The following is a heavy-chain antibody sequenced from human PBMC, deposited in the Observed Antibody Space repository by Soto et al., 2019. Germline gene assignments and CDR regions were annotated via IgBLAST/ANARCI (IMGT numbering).Heavy chain of an antibody. CDR1: GFTFSDHY. CDR2: VRNKANGYTT. CDR3: TRRYPQRLYFDY. Sequence: EVQLVESGGGLVQPGGSLRLSCAASGFTFSDHYMDWVRQAPGKGLEWVARVRNKANGYTTEYAASVKGRFTVSRDDSENSLYVQMNSLKTEDTAVYYCTRRYPQRLYFDYRGQGTLVTVSS. J-gene: IGHJ4*02. V-gene: IGHV3-72*01. D-gene: IGHD2-15*01.